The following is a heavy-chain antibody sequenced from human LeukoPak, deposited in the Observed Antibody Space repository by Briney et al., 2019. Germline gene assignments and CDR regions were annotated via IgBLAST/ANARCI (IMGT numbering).Heavy chain of an antibody. CDR2: INPIFGTA. Sequence: SVKVSCKASGGTFSSYAISWVRQAPGQGLEWMGGINPIFGTANYAQKFQGRVTITADESTSSAYMELSSLRPEDTAVYYCASGWDYYYYMDVWGKGTTVTVSS. CDR3: ASGWDYYYYMDV. J-gene: IGHJ6*03. CDR1: GGTFSSYA. V-gene: IGHV1-69*13. D-gene: IGHD1-26*01.